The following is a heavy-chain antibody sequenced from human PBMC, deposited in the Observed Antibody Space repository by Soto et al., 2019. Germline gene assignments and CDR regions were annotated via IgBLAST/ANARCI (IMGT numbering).Heavy chain of an antibody. CDR1: GYTFTSYG. V-gene: IGHV1-18*01. J-gene: IGHJ3*02. Sequence: GASVKVSCKASGYTFTSYGISWVRQAPGQGLEWMGWISAYNGNTNYAQKLQGRVTMTTDTSTSTAYMELRSLRSDDTAVYYCALSLVTAAAGDAFDIWGQGTMVTVSS. D-gene: IGHD6-13*01. CDR3: ALSLVTAAAGDAFDI. CDR2: ISAYNGNT.